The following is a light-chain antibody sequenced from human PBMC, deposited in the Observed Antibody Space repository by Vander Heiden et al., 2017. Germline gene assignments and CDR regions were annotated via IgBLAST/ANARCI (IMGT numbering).Light chain of an antibody. CDR2: QDK. CDR3: QAWNNGTGV. V-gene: IGLV3-1*01. CDR1: KLGDKY. J-gene: IGLJ2*01. Sequence: SYEMTPPPSVSVSPGQTATITCSADKLGDKYAGWYQQKPGKSPGRVIYQDKKRPSGIPERFSGSNSGKKANLTISGTQAMDEADYYCQAWNNGTGVFGGGTKLTVL.